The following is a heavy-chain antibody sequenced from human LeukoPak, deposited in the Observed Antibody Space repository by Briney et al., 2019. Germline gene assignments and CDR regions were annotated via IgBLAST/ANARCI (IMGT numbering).Heavy chain of an antibody. D-gene: IGHD6-13*01. CDR3: GRETIAATGTSVFFDY. J-gene: IGHJ4*02. CDR2: IYHSGST. Sequence: SETLSLTCGVYGGPFSIYYWSWIRQPPGKGLEWIGYIYHSGSTNYNPSLKSRVTISVDTSKNQFSLKLTSMTAADTAVYYCGRETIAATGTSVFFDYWGQGTLVTVSS. V-gene: IGHV4-59*01. CDR1: GGPFSIYY.